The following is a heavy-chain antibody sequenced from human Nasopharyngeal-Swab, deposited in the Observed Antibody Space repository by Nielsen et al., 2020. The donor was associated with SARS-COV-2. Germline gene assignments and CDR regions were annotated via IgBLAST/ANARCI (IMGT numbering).Heavy chain of an antibody. CDR1: GFTFNYFG. CDR2: SWYDGRNA. V-gene: IGHV3-33*06. CDR3: AKDTSGWAAKLDA. Sequence: GESLKISCAASGFTFNYFGMHWVRQAPGKGLEWVAVSWYDGRNAQYSDSLKGRVTISRDNSKNTLDLQINRLTVDDTAVYYCAKDTSGWAAKLDAWGQGALVTVSP. J-gene: IGHJ5*02. D-gene: IGHD6-19*01.